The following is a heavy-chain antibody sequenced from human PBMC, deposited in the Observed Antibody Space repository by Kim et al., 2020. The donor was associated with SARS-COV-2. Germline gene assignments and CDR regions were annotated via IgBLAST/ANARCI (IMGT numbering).Heavy chain of an antibody. V-gene: IGHV4-34*01. CDR3: ASDLNRGYSDY. J-gene: IGHJ4*02. Sequence: TNYNPPLKSRVTISVDTSKDQFSLRLSSVTAADTAVYYCASDLNRGYSDYWGQGTLVTVSS. CDR2: T. D-gene: IGHD2-15*01.